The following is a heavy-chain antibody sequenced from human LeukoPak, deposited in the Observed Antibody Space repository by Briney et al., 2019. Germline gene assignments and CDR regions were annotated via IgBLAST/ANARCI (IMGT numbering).Heavy chain of an antibody. V-gene: IGHV4-4*07. J-gene: IGHJ3*02. CDR2: VFTSGST. CDR1: GGSISSYY. Sequence: SETLSLTCTVSGGSISSYYWSWIRQPAGKGLEWIGRVFTSGSTDYNPSFKSRVTISVDTSKKQVSLRLSSVTAADTAVYYCARDLPGQYGFDIWGQGTMVTVSS. CDR3: ARDLPGQYGFDI. D-gene: IGHD1-14*01.